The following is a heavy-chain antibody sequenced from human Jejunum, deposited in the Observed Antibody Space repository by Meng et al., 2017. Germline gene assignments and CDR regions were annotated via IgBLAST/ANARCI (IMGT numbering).Heavy chain of an antibody. Sequence: GQLVQSGVGLKKPGASVRLSCKASGFTFSSYHINWVRQATGQGPEWMGCMNPNKSNIVYAEKFKGRVTMTRDAAMSTAYMELSSLTAEDTAVYYCARGVGSGFDYWGQGTLVTVSS. V-gene: IGHV1-8*01. CDR3: ARGVGSGFDY. D-gene: IGHD2-15*01. J-gene: IGHJ4*02. CDR1: GFTFSSYH. CDR2: MNPNKSNI.